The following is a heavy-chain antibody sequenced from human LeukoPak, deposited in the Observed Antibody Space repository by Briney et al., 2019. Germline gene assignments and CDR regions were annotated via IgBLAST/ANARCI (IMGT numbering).Heavy chain of an antibody. J-gene: IGHJ5*02. D-gene: IGHD6-19*01. Sequence: GGSLRLSCAASGFTVSSNYMSWVRQAPGKGLEWVSVIYSGGSTYYADSVKGRFTISRDNSKNTLYLQMNSLRVEDTAVYYCARDYVYSSGWPNWFDPWGQGTLVTVSS. CDR1: GFTVSSNY. CDR3: ARDYVYSSGWPNWFDP. V-gene: IGHV3-53*01. CDR2: IYSGGST.